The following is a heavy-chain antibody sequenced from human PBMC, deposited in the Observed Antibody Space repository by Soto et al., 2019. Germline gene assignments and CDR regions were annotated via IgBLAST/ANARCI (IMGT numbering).Heavy chain of an antibody. CDR1: GFMFRSYW. CDR2: IKQDGSEI. CDR3: SSYSGSYFPVGHDR. Sequence: VYLVESGGGLVEPGGSLRLSCEASGFMFRSYWMSWVRQAPGEGLEWVANIKQDGSEIHYLESVEGRFTIFRDNARRSLFLQMNSLRAEDTAGYFCSSYSGSYFPVGHDRWGQGTLVVVSS. D-gene: IGHD3-10*01. J-gene: IGHJ5*02. V-gene: IGHV3-7*01.